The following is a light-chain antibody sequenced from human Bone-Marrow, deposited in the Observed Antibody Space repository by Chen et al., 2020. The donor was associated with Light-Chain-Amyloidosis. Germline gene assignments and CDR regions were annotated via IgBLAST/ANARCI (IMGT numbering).Light chain of an antibody. CDR3: QSADSSGTYEVI. CDR1: DLPTKY. CDR2: RDT. V-gene: IGLV3-25*03. Sequence: SYELPPPPSVSVSPGQTARITCSGDDLPTKYAYWYQQKPGQPPVLVIHRDTERPSGISERFSGSSSGTTATLTIRGVQAEDEADYHCQSADSSGTYEVIFGGGTKLTVL. J-gene: IGLJ2*01.